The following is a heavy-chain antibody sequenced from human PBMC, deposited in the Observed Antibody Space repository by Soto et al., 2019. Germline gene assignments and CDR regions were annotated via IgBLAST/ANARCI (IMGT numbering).Heavy chain of an antibody. CDR2: IYYSGST. V-gene: IGHV4-31*03. J-gene: IGHJ4*02. CDR1: GGSISSGGYY. Sequence: SETLSLTCTVSGGSISSGGYYWSWIRQHPGKGLEWIGYIYYSGSTYYNPSLKSRVTISVDTSKNQFSLKLSSVTAADTAVYYCASSYYGSGSYYYYNTLPYYFDYWGQGTLVTVSS. CDR3: ASSYYGSGSYYYYNTLPYYFDY. D-gene: IGHD3-10*01.